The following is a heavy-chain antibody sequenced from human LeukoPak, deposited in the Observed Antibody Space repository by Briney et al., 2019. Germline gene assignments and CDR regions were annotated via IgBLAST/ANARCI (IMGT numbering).Heavy chain of an antibody. Sequence: SETLSLTCTVSGGSISNYYWGWIRQPPGKGLEWIGSIYYSGSTYYNPSLKSRVTISVDTSKNQFSLKLSSVTAADTAVYYCARDRFDWLVPDYWGQGTLVTVSS. CDR1: GGSISNYY. D-gene: IGHD3-9*01. CDR2: IYYSGST. V-gene: IGHV4-39*07. J-gene: IGHJ4*02. CDR3: ARDRFDWLVPDY.